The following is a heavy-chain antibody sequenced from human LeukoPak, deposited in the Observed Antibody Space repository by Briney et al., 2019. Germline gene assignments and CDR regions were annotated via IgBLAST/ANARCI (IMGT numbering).Heavy chain of an antibody. CDR2: IDSGGST. J-gene: IGHJ6*01. CDR3: ARTYGDYDYYYGMDV. CDR1: GITFSSHY. D-gene: IGHD4-17*01. Sequence: GGSLRLSCAASGITFSSHYMTWIRQAPGKGLEWVSFIDSGGSTNSADSVKGRFSVSRDNSKNTLYLQMNSLRVEDTAVYYCARTYGDYDYYYGMDVWGQGTTVTVSS. V-gene: IGHV3-66*01.